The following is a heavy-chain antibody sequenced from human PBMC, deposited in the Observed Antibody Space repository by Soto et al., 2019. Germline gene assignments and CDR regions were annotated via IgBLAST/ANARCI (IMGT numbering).Heavy chain of an antibody. CDR2: IDPSDSYT. Sequence: PGESLKISCKGSGYSFTSYWISWVRQMPGKGLEWMGRIDPSDSYTNYSPSFQGHVTISADKSISTAYLQWSSLKASDTAMYYCARRLADYYYYYYGMDVWAQGTTVTGSS. J-gene: IGHJ6*02. CDR3: ARRLADYYYYYYGMDV. V-gene: IGHV5-10-1*01. CDR1: GYSFTSYW.